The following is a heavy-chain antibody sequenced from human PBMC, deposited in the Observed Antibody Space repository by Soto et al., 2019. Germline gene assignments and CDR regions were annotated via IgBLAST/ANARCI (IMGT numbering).Heavy chain of an antibody. V-gene: IGHV3-23*01. CDR1: GFSFRNYA. CDR3: ARDAFYDSSGYNFDFYYVLDV. J-gene: IGHJ6*02. CDR2: ISGSGGST. Sequence: GGSLRLSCAASGFSFRNYAMSWVRQAPGKGLEWVSVISGSGGSTDYADSVKGRITISRDNSKNTVYLQMNSLRAEDTAVYYCARDAFYDSSGYNFDFYYVLDVWGQGTTVTVS. D-gene: IGHD3-22*01.